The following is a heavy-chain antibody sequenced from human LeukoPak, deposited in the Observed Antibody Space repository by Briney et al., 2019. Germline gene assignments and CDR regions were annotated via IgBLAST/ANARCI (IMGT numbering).Heavy chain of an antibody. Sequence: GGSLRLSCAASGFTFSSYGMHWVRQAPGKGREWVAFISYDGSNKYYAGSVKGRFTISRDNSKNTLYLQMNSLRAEDTAVYYCATYYYDSSGSPFDYWGQGTLVTVSS. CDR3: ATYYYDSSGSPFDY. CDR1: GFTFSSYG. V-gene: IGHV3-30*03. J-gene: IGHJ4*02. CDR2: ISYDGSNK. D-gene: IGHD3-22*01.